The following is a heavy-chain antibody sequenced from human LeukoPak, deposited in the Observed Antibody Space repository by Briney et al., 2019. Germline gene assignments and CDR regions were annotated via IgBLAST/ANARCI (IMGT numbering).Heavy chain of an antibody. V-gene: IGHV3-23*01. Sequence: GGSLRLSCAASGFTFRSNAMSWVRQAPGKGLEWVSAISGSGGSTYYADSVRGRFTISRDNSKNTLYLHMNSLRAEDTALYYCARNYYEPTYDYYFDCWGQGTLVTVSS. CDR3: ARNYYEPTYDYYFDC. J-gene: IGHJ4*02. CDR2: ISGSGGST. D-gene: IGHD1-26*01. CDR1: GFTFRSNA.